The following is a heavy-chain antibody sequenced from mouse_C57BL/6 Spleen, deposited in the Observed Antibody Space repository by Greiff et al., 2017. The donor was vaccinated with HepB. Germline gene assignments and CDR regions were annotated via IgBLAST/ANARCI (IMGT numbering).Heavy chain of an antibody. CDR3: ASNPWFAY. V-gene: IGHV1-50*01. CDR1: GYTFTSYW. Sequence: QVQLKQPGAELVKPGASVKLSCKASGYTFTSYWMQWVKQRPGQGLEWIGEIDPSESYTNYNQKFKGKATLTVDTSSSTAYMQLSSLTSEDSAVYYCASNPWFAYWGQGTLVTVSA. CDR2: IDPSESYT. J-gene: IGHJ3*01.